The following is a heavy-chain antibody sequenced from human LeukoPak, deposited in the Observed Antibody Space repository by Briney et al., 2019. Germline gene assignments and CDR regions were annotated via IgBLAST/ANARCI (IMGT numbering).Heavy chain of an antibody. D-gene: IGHD2-15*01. CDR1: GFSLSTSGVG. CDR3: AHKQQWSTGPPFHH. J-gene: IGHJ1*01. CDR2: IYWNDNK. V-gene: IGHV2-5*01. Sequence: ESGPTLVNPTQTLTLTCTFSGFSLSTSGVGVGWIRQPPGKALEWLALIYWNDNKHYSPSLKSRLTITKDTSKNQVVLTMTNMDPVDTATYYCAHKQQWSTGPPFHHWGQGTLVTVSS.